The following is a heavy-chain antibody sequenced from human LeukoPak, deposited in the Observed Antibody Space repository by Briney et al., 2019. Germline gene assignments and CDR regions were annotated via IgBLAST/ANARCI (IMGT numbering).Heavy chain of an antibody. CDR2: VWFDGSND. D-gene: IGHD3-3*01. Sequence: GGSLRLSCAASGFTFSAYGLHWVRQAPGKGLDWVASVWFDGSNDNYADTMKGRFTISRDNSKNTLFLQMESLRVEDTAVYYCARDRGLDYDFWSGYYTLDYWGQGTLVTVSS. V-gene: IGHV3-33*01. CDR3: ARDRGLDYDFWSGYYTLDY. J-gene: IGHJ4*02. CDR1: GFTFSAYG.